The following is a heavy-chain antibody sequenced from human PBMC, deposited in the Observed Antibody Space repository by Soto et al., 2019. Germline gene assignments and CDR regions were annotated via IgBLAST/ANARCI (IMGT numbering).Heavy chain of an antibody. D-gene: IGHD5-12*01. CDR2: ITESGGGT. V-gene: IGHV3-23*01. Sequence: EVQLLQSGGGLVQPGGSLRLSCTASGFTFSSYAMSWVRQAPGQGLEWVSAITESGGGTYYADYVKCRFTISRDNSKNTLYLQMNSLRDEDTALYYCAKDWSIVAGWGQGTLVTVSS. CDR1: GFTFSSYA. CDR3: AKDWSIVAG. J-gene: IGHJ4*02.